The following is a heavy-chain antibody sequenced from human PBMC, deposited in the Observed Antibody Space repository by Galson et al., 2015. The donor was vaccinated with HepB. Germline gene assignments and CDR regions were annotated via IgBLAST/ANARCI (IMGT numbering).Heavy chain of an antibody. J-gene: IGHJ3*02. CDR1: GGSISSYY. Sequence: ETLSLTCTVSGGSISSYYWSWIRQPPGKGLEWIGYIYYSGNTNYNPSLKSRVTISVDTSKNQFSLKLSSVTAADTAVYYCARPYSSGWYGAFDIWGQGTMVTVSS. D-gene: IGHD6-19*01. CDR3: ARPYSSGWYGAFDI. CDR2: IYYSGNT. V-gene: IGHV4-59*08.